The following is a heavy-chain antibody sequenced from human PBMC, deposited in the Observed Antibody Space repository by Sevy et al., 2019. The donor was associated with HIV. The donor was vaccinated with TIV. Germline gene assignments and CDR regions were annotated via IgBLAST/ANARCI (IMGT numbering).Heavy chain of an antibody. CDR2: ISYDGSYK. V-gene: IGHV3-30*18. Sequence: GGSLRLSCAASGFTFSSYGMHWVRQAPGKGLEWVAVISYDGSYKYYADSVKGRFTISRDNSKNTLYLQMNSLRAEDTAVYYCAKDGSAAGTGEFDYWGQGTLVTVSS. CDR1: GFTFSSYG. CDR3: AKDGSAAGTGEFDY. J-gene: IGHJ4*02. D-gene: IGHD6-13*01.